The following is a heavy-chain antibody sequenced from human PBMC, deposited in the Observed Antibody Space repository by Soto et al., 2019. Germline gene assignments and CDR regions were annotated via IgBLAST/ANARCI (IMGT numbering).Heavy chain of an antibody. J-gene: IGHJ4*02. D-gene: IGHD6-13*01. CDR2: ISCSGGST. Sequence: GGSLILSGSASGVTFSSYAMSWVRGAPGKGLEWVSAISCSGGSTYYADSVKGRFTISRDNSNNTLYLQMNSLRVEDTAMYYCVREPWGFSGTWYDYWGQGTLVTVSS. CDR1: GVTFSSYA. CDR3: VREPWGFSGTWYDY. V-gene: IGHV3-23*01.